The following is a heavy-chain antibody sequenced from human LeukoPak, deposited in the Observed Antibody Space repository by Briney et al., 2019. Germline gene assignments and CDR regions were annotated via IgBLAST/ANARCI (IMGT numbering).Heavy chain of an antibody. Sequence: RGSLRLSCAASGFTFSSDAISGGPQAPGKRLGWGSAKSGSGGSTNYTDSVKGRFTISGDNSKNPLYLQMNSLRAEDTAVYYCAKAGYSRDYGDYEYFDYWGQGTLVTVSS. J-gene: IGHJ4*02. CDR2: KSGSGGST. CDR3: AKAGYSRDYGDYEYFDY. CDR1: GFTFSSDA. V-gene: IGHV3-23*01. D-gene: IGHD4-17*01.